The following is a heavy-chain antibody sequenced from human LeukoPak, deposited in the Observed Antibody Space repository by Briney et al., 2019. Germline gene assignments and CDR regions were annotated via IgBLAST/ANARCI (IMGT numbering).Heavy chain of an antibody. D-gene: IGHD1-26*01. CDR2: ISSSSSYI. J-gene: IGHJ4*02. Sequence: GGSLRLSCAASGFTLSSYSMNWVRQAPGKGLEWVSSISSSSSYIYYADSVKGRFTISRDNAKNSLYLQMNSLRAEDTAVYYCARDPSGGYHFDYWGQGTLVTVSS. CDR1: GFTLSSYS. V-gene: IGHV3-21*01. CDR3: ARDPSGGYHFDY.